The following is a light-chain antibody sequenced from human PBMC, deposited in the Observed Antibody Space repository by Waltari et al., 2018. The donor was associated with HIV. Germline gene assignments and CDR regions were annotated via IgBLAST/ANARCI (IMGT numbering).Light chain of an antibody. V-gene: IGLV1-40*01. CDR2: AYT. CDR1: SSNIRTGLD. J-gene: IGLJ3*02. Sequence: QSALTQPPSASGAPGQTVPIPSTGTSSNIRTGLDVLWYQQLPGTAPKLLIYAYTNRPSGVPDRFSGSKSGTSASLAITGLQAEDEADYYCQSYDSRLSGSVFGGGTKLTVL. CDR3: QSYDSRLSGSV.